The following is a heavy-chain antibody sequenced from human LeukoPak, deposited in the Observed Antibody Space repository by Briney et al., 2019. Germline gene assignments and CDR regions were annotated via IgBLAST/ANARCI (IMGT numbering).Heavy chain of an antibody. CDR1: GFTFSDYG. V-gene: IGHV3-33*06. Sequence: GGSLRLSCAASGFTFSDYGMHWVRQAPGKGLEWVAVIWYDGKNKYYADSVKGRFTISRDNSKNTMYLQLNSLRVEYTAVYYCAKAVVVVAAHNWFDPWGQGTLVTVSS. CDR3: AKAVVVVAAHNWFDP. D-gene: IGHD2-15*01. CDR2: IWYDGKNK. J-gene: IGHJ5*02.